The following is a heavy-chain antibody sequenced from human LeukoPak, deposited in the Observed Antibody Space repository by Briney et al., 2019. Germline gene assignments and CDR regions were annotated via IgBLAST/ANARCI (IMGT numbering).Heavy chain of an antibody. V-gene: IGHV3-7*01. CDR1: GFTFSSYW. CDR2: IKKDGSEK. D-gene: IGHD5-18*01. J-gene: IGHJ4*02. CDR3: ARDLSGVTGYTYGRGIDY. Sequence: GGSLRLSCAASGFTFSSYWMSWVRQAPGKGLQWVANIKKDGSEKYYVDSVKGRFTISRDNAKTSLYLQMNSLRAEDTAVYYCARDLSGVTGYTYGRGIDYWGQGTLVTVSS.